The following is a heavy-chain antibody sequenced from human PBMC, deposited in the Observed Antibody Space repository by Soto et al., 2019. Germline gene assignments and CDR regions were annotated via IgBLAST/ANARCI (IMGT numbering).Heavy chain of an antibody. CDR3: ARQLTGTTIPFDY. CDR1: GYTFTTYA. V-gene: IGHV1-3*01. J-gene: IGHJ4*02. CDR2: INAGNGKT. D-gene: IGHD1-20*01. Sequence: GASVKVSCKASGYTFTTYAIHWLRQAPGQRLEWMGWINAGNGKTQYSQKFQGRVTITRDTSASTAYMELSSLRSEDTAVYYCARQLTGTTIPFDYWGQGTLVTVS.